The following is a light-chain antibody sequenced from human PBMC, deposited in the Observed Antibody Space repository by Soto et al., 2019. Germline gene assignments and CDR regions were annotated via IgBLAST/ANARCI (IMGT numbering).Light chain of an antibody. J-gene: IGKJ1*01. CDR2: GAS. Sequence: EIVLTQSPGTLSLSPGERATLSCKASQSVSSDYLAWYQQKPGQAPRLLIYGASSRATGIPDRFSGSGSGTDFPLTISRLEPEDFAVYYCQHYGSSRWTFGQGTKVEIK. V-gene: IGKV3-20*01. CDR3: QHYGSSRWT. CDR1: QSVSSDY.